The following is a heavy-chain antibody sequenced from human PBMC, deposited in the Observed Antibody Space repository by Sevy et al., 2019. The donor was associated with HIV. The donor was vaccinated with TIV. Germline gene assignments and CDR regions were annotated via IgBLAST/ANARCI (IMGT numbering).Heavy chain of an antibody. CDR1: GYIFSNYN. CDR2: ISADNGNT. J-gene: IGHJ3*02. Sequence: ASVKVSCKASGYIFSNYNINWVRQAPGQGLEWMGWISADNGNTDYAQKVQGRVTMTTDTSTNTAYMELRSLRSDDTAVYYCARVSCGGDCYNAFDIWGQGTMVTVS. CDR3: ARVSCGGDCYNAFDI. D-gene: IGHD2-21*02. V-gene: IGHV1-18*04.